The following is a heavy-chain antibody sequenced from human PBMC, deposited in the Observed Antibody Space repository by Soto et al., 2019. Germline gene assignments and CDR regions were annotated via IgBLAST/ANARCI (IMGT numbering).Heavy chain of an antibody. CDR2: ISSSGSTI. J-gene: IGHJ3*02. Sequence: GGSLRLSCAASGFTFSSYEMNWVRQAPGKGLEWVSYISSSGSTIYYADSVKGRFTISRDNAKNSLYLQMNSLRAEDTAVYYCARRQRWLQLGAFDIRGQGTMVTVSS. CDR3: ARRQRWLQLGAFDI. V-gene: IGHV3-48*03. CDR1: GFTFSSYE. D-gene: IGHD5-12*01.